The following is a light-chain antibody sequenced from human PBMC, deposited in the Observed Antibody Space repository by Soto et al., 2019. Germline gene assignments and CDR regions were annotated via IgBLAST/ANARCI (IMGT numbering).Light chain of an antibody. V-gene: IGKV1-5*03. Sequence: DIQMTQSPSTLSASVGDRVTITCRASQSISSWLAWYQQKPGKAPKLLIYKASSLESGVPSRFSGSGSRTEFTLTISSLQPDDFATYYGHQYDSSPYTFGQGTKLEIK. CDR1: QSISSW. CDR2: KAS. CDR3: HQYDSSPYT. J-gene: IGKJ2*01.